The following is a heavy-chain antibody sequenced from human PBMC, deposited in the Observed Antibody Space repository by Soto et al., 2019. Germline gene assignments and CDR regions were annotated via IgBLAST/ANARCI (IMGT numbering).Heavy chain of an antibody. CDR1: GFTFSSYA. CDR2: ISGSGVST. V-gene: IGHV3-23*01. D-gene: IGHD3-3*01. CDR3: AKGPDVLRFLEWLLPPYYFDY. Sequence: EVQLLESGGGLVQPGGSLRLSCAASGFTFSSYAMSWVRQAPGKGLEWVSAISGSGVSTYYAGSVKGRFTISSDNSKNAMYLQMNSLRAEDTAVYYCAKGPDVLRFLEWLLPPYYFDYGGQGTLVTVSS. J-gene: IGHJ4*02.